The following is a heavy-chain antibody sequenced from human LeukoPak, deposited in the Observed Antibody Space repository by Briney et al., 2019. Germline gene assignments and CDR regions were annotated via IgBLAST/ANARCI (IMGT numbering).Heavy chain of an antibody. CDR3: ARASSKEMATIGFDY. J-gene: IGHJ4*02. CDR1: GGTFTSYA. CDR2: IIPIFGTA. D-gene: IGHD5-24*01. Sequence: ASVKVSCKASGGTFTSYAISWVRQAPGQGHEWMGGIIPIFGTANYAQKFQGRVTITTDESTSTAYMELSSLRSEDTAVYYCARASSKEMATIGFDYWGQGTLVTVSS. V-gene: IGHV1-69*05.